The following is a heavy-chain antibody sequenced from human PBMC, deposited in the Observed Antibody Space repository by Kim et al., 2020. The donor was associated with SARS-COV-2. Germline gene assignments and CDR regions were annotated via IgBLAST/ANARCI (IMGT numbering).Heavy chain of an antibody. CDR2: IYYSGST. CDR3: ARRRYSSSWYDALGRGFSNWFDP. Sequence: SETLSLTCTVSGGSISSSSYYWGWIRQPPGKGLEWIGSIYYSGSTYYNPSLKSRVTISVDTSKNQFSLKLSSVTAADPAVYYCARRRYSSSWYDALGRGFSNWFDPWGQGTLVTVSS. V-gene: IGHV4-39*01. CDR1: GGSISSSSYY. J-gene: IGHJ5*02. D-gene: IGHD6-13*01.